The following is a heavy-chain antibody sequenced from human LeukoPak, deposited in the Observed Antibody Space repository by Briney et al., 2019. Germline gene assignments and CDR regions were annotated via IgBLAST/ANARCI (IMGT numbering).Heavy chain of an antibody. D-gene: IGHD3-22*01. V-gene: IGHV1-69*01. CDR1: GGTFSSYA. J-gene: IGHJ4*02. Sequence: RASVKASCKASGGTFSSYAISWVRQAPGQGLEWMGGIIPIFGTANYAQKFQGRVTITADESTSTAYMELSSLRSEDTAVYYCAREVVDYYDSSGEFDYWGQGTLVTVSS. CDR2: IIPIFGTA. CDR3: AREVVDYYDSSGEFDY.